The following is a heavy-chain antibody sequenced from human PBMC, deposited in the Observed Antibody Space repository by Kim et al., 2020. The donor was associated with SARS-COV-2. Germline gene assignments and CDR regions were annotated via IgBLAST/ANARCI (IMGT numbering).Heavy chain of an antibody. V-gene: IGHV1-69*04. CDR3: ASDDDNWGPSDY. CDR2: IIPILGIA. J-gene: IGHJ4*02. CDR1: GGTFSSYA. D-gene: IGHD7-27*01. Sequence: SVKVSCKASGGTFSSYAISWVRQAPGQGLEWMGRIIPILGIANYAQKFQGRVTITADKSTSTAYMELSSLRSEDTAVYYCASDDDNWGPSDYWGQGTLVTVSS.